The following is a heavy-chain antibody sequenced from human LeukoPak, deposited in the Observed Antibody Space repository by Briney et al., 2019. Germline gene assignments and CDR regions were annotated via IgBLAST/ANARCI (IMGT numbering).Heavy chain of an antibody. CDR3: ARGPVVRGGYNWFDP. V-gene: IGHV4-4*07. CDR1: GGSINSHY. J-gene: IGHJ5*02. D-gene: IGHD3-10*01. CDR2: IYSSGST. Sequence: SETLSLTCTVSGGSINSHYWSWIRQPAGKGLEWIGRIYSSGSTNYSPSLKSRVTMSVDTSKNQFSLKMTSVTAADTAVYYCARGPVVRGGYNWFDPWGQGTLATVSS.